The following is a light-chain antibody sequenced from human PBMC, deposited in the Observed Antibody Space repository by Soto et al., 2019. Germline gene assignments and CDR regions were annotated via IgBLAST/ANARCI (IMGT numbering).Light chain of an antibody. J-gene: IGKJ1*01. CDR3: QHYNSYSEA. CDR1: QSISSW. V-gene: IGKV1-5*03. CDR2: KAS. Sequence: IQLTQSPSSLYASVEDRVTITCLASQSISSWLAWYQQKPGKAPKLLIYKASTLKSGVPSRFSGSGSGTEFTLTISSLQPDDFATYYCQHYNSYSEAFGQGTKVDIK.